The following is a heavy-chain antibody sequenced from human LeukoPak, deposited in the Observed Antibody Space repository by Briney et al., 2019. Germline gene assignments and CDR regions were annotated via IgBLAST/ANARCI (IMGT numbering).Heavy chain of an antibody. J-gene: IGHJ4*02. Sequence: SETLPLTCAVYGGSFSGYYWSWIRQPPAKGLEWIGEFNHNGRTNYNPPLISRGIISVDTSKNQLSLKLSSVTAADTAVYYCARCLGLSTGAYYFDSWGQGTLVAVSS. D-gene: IGHD2-2*01. CDR1: GGSFSGYY. CDR2: FNHNGRT. V-gene: IGHV4-34*01. CDR3: ARCLGLSTGAYYFDS.